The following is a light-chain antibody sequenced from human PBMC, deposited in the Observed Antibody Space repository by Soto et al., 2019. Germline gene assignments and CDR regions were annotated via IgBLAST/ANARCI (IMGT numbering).Light chain of an antibody. CDR2: RNN. V-gene: IGLV1-47*01. CDR3: AAGDDSLRV. Sequence: QSVLTQPPSASGTPGQRVTISCSGSSSNIGSNYVYWYQQLPGTAPQLLIYRNNQRPSGVHDRFSGSKSGTSASRAISGLRSEDEADYYCAAGDDSLRVFGGGTKLTLL. J-gene: IGLJ3*02. CDR1: SSNIGSNY.